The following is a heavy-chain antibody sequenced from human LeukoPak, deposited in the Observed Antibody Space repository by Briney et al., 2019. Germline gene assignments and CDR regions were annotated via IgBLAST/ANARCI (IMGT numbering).Heavy chain of an antibody. Sequence: GASVKVSCKASGGTFSSYAISWVRQAPGQGLEWMGGIIPIFGTANYAQKFQGRVTITTDESTSTAYMELSSLRSEDTAVYYCARGGFRTRIFGAVIDYFDYWGQGTLVTVSS. V-gene: IGHV1-69*05. CDR3: ARGGFRTRIFGAVIDYFDY. J-gene: IGHJ4*02. CDR2: IIPIFGTA. D-gene: IGHD3-3*01. CDR1: GGTFSSYA.